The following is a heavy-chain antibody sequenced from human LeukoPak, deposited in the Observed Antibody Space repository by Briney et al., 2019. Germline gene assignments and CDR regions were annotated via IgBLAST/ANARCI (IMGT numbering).Heavy chain of an antibody. J-gene: IGHJ4*02. V-gene: IGHV3-23*01. CDR1: GFSFSSHA. CDR3: AKLSSGWFEDY. Sequence: GGSLRLSCAASGFSFSSHAMTWVRQAPGKGLEWVSAISGNDASTYYADSVKGRFIISKDISKNTLYLQMNSLRVEDTAAYYCAKLSSGWFEDYWGQGTLVTVSS. D-gene: IGHD6-19*01. CDR2: ISGNDAST.